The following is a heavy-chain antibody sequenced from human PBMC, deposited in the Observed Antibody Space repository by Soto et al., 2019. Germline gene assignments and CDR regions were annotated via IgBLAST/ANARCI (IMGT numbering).Heavy chain of an antibody. D-gene: IGHD5-18*01. CDR1: GYTFTSYY. J-gene: IGHJ4*02. Sequence: QVQLVQSGAEVKKPGASVKVSCKASGYTFTSYYMHWVRQAPGQGPEWMGIINPSGGSTSYAQKLQGRVTRNRETSRSTVYMERSSLRSEDTAVYYCAREVERGYSYGYLEYWGQGTLVTVSS. CDR2: INPSGGST. CDR3: AREVERGYSYGYLEY. V-gene: IGHV1-46*01.